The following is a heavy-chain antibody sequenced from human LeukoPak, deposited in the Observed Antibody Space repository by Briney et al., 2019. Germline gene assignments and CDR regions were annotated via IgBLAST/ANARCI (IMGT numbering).Heavy chain of an antibody. D-gene: IGHD6-19*01. J-gene: IGHJ4*02. CDR3: ARVYNSGQNDY. CDR2: ITSGSGYI. CDR1: GFTFSTYT. Sequence: GGSLRLSCAASGFTFSTYTMNWVRQAPGKGLEWVSSITSGSGYIYYADSVKGRFTISRDNAKNSLYLQMNSLRVEDTALYYCARVYNSGQNDYWGQGTLVTVSS. V-gene: IGHV3-21*01.